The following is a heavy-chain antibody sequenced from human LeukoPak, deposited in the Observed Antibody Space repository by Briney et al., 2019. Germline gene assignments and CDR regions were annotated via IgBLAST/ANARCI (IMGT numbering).Heavy chain of an antibody. D-gene: IGHD1-26*01. Sequence: GGSLRLSCAASGFTFSSYAMSWVRQAPGKGLEWVSAISGSGGSTYYADSVKGRFTISRDNSKNTLYLQMNSLRAGDTAVYYCAKDNSYSGSVYWGQGTLVAVSS. CDR3: AKDNSYSGSVY. CDR2: ISGSGGST. CDR1: GFTFSSYA. J-gene: IGHJ4*02. V-gene: IGHV3-23*01.